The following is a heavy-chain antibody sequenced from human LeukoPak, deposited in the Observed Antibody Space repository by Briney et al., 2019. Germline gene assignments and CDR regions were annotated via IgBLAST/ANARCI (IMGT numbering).Heavy chain of an antibody. Sequence: ASVKVSCKASGYTFTGYYMHWVRQAPGQGLEWMGWINPNSGGTNYAQKFQGRVTMARDTSITTAYMELSRLSSDDTAVYYCARHPGKVTNDWYFDLWGRGTLVTVSS. D-gene: IGHD4-23*01. V-gene: IGHV1-2*02. CDR1: GYTFTGYY. J-gene: IGHJ2*01. CDR2: INPNSGGT. CDR3: ARHPGKVTNDWYFDL.